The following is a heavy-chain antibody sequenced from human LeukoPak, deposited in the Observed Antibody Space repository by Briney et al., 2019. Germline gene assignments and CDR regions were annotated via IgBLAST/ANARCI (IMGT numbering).Heavy chain of an antibody. CDR3: AKDISRTGYSYGYGD. CDR2: IWYDGSNK. V-gene: IGHV3-33*06. CDR1: GFTFSSYG. Sequence: PGRSLRLSCAASGFTFSSYGMHWVRQAPGKGLEWVAVIWYDGSNKYYADSVKGRFTISRDNSKNTLYLQMNSLRAEDTAVYYCAKDISRTGYSYGYGDWGQGTLVTVSS. D-gene: IGHD5-18*01. J-gene: IGHJ4*02.